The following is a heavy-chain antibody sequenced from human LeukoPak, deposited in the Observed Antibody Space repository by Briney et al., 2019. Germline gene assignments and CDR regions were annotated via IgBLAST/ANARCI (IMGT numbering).Heavy chain of an antibody. CDR2: IYASGSA. CDR1: GGSMNTYY. CDR3: ARWFDYYGSGSCQNWFDP. J-gene: IGHJ5*02. Sequence: PSETLSLTCTVSGGSMNTYYWSWIRQPAGKGLEWIGRIYASGSANYNPSLKSRVTMSVDTSKTQFSLNLKSVTAADTAVYHCARWFDYYGSGSCQNWFDPWGQGTLVTVSS. V-gene: IGHV4-4*07. D-gene: IGHD3-10*01.